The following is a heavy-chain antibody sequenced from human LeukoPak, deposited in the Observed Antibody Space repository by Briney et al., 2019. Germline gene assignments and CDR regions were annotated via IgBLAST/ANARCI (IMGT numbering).Heavy chain of an antibody. CDR2: ISGSGGST. D-gene: IGHD2-2*01. CDR1: GFTFSSYA. V-gene: IGHV3-23*01. Sequence: PGGSLRLSCAASGFTFSSYAMSWVRQAPGKGLEWVSAISGSGGSTYYADSVKGRFTISRDNSKNTLYLQMNSLRAEDTAVYYCAKIGQLPPLDYYYYMDVWGKGTTVTVSS. J-gene: IGHJ6*03. CDR3: AKIGQLPPLDYYYYMDV.